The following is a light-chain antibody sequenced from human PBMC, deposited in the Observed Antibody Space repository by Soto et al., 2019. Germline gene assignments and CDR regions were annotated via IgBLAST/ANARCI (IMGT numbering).Light chain of an antibody. CDR2: SNN. CDR3: AAWDDSLNGHV. J-gene: IGLJ1*01. Sequence: QSVLTQPPSASGTPGQRVTISCSGSSSNIGSNTVNWYQQLLGTAPKLLIYSNNQRPSGVPDRFSGSKSGTSASLAISGLQSEDEADYYCAAWDDSLNGHVFGTGTKVTVL. V-gene: IGLV1-44*01. CDR1: SSNIGSNT.